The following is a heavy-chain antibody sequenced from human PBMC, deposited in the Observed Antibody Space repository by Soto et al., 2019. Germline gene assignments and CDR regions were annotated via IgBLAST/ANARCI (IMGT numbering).Heavy chain of an antibody. D-gene: IGHD3-3*01. Sequence: GGSLRLSCAASGFTFSSYSMNWVRQAPGKGLEWVSSISSSSSYIYYADSVKGRFTISRDNAKNSLYLQMNSLRAEDTAVYYCARDLTDFWSGYYGDYYYYGMDVWGQGTTVTVSS. CDR2: ISSSSSYI. V-gene: IGHV3-21*01. CDR1: GFTFSSYS. J-gene: IGHJ6*02. CDR3: ARDLTDFWSGYYGDYYYYGMDV.